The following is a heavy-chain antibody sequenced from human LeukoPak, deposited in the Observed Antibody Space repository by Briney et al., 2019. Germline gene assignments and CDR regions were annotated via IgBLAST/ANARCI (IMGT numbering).Heavy chain of an antibody. CDR1: GYTFTSYG. J-gene: IGHJ5*02. Sequence: APVKVSCKASGYTFTSYGISWVRQAPGQGLEWMGWISAYNGNTNYAQKLQGRVTMTTDTSTSTAYMELRSLRSDDTAVYYCARDVIGDYYDSSGCVWFDPWGQGTLVTVSS. CDR3: ARDVIGDYYDSSGCVWFDP. D-gene: IGHD3-22*01. V-gene: IGHV1-18*01. CDR2: ISAYNGNT.